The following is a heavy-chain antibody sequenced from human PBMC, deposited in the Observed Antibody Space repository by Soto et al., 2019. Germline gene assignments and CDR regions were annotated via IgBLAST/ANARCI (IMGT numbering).Heavy chain of an antibody. Sequence: EVQLLESGGGLVQTGGSLRLSCAASGSTFRSYPMSWVRQAPGKGLERVSAIGGSGGSTYYADSVKGRFTICRDNSKKTLYLQMNNLRAEDTAVYHCAKGVVVDNWFDPWGQGTLVTVSS. CDR2: IGGSGGST. V-gene: IGHV3-23*01. CDR3: AKGVVVDNWFDP. CDR1: GSTFRSYP. D-gene: IGHD2-15*01. J-gene: IGHJ5*02.